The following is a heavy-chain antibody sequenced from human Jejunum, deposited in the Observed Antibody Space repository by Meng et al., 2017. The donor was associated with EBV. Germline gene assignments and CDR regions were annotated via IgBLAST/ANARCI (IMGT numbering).Heavy chain of an antibody. D-gene: IGHD3-3*01. CDR1: GDSISSSNW. V-gene: IGHV4-4*02. Sequence: ETGQGLVKPSGTLSLTCAVSGDSISSSNWWSWVRQPPGKGLEWIGESYHSGSTNYNPSLKSRVTISVDKSKNQFSLKLSSVTAADTAVYYCARYGSGYFPALWYWGQGTLVTVSS. CDR2: SYHSGST. J-gene: IGHJ4*02. CDR3: ARYGSGYFPALWY.